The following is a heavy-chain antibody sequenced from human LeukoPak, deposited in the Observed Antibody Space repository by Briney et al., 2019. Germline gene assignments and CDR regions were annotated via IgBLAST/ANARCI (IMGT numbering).Heavy chain of an antibody. D-gene: IGHD1-26*01. CDR2: IYHSGST. CDR1: GYSISSGYY. V-gene: IGHV4-38-2*02. Sequence: PSQTLSLTCTVSGYSISSGYYWGWIRQPPGKGLEWIGSIYHSGSTYYNPSLKSRVTISVDTSKNQFSLKLSSVTAADTAVYYCARLWELLLHDYWGQGTLVTVSS. J-gene: IGHJ4*02. CDR3: ARLWELLLHDY.